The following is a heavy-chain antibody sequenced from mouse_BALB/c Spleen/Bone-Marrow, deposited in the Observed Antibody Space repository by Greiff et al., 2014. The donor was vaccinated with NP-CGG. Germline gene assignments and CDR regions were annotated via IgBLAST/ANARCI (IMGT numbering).Heavy chain of an antibody. CDR3: ARWNDGYSLYYCAMDY. J-gene: IGHJ4*01. V-gene: IGHV1-26*01. D-gene: IGHD2-3*01. CDR1: GYSFTGYT. Sequence: EVQLQQSGPELVKPGASMKISCKASGYSFTGYTMNWVKQSHGKNLEWIGLINPYNGGTSYNQKFKGKATLTVDKSSSTAYMELLSLTSEDSAVYYCARWNDGYSLYYCAMDYWGQGTSVTVSS. CDR2: INPYNGGT.